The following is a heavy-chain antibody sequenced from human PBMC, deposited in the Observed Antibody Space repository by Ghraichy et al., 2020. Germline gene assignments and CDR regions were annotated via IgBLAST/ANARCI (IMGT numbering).Heavy chain of an antibody. V-gene: IGHV3-15*01. CDR1: GFTFSTSW. CDR2: IRSSNAGVTI. Sequence: GGSLRLSCAASGFTFSTSWMTWVRQAPGKGLVWVGRIRSSNAGVTIEYAARVQGRFSISREDSKNTLYLQMNGLEDEDTAVYYCARAVGKNYLYYYVMDVWGQGTMVTVSS. CDR3: ARAVGKNYLYYYVMDV. D-gene: IGHD1-1*01. J-gene: IGHJ6*02.